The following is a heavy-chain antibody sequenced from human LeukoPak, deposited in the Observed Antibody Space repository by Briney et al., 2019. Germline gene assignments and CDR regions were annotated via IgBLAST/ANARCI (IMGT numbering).Heavy chain of an antibody. CDR1: GFTFSSYG. V-gene: IGHV3-33*01. D-gene: IGHD6-19*01. CDR2: IWYDGSNN. J-gene: IGHJ4*02. Sequence: GGSLRLSCAASGFTFSSYGMHWVRQAPGKGLEWVAIIWYDGSNNCYADSVKGRFTISRDNSKNTLSLQMNSLRAEDTAVYYCARDSIAVAGCFDSWGQGTLVTVSS. CDR3: ARDSIAVAGCFDS.